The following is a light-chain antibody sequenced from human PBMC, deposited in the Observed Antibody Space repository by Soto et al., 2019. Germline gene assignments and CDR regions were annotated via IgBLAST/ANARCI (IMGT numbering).Light chain of an antibody. CDR1: SSNIGNDS. J-gene: IGLJ1*01. V-gene: IGLV1-40*01. Sequence: QSVLTQPPSASGTPGQRLTISCSGSSSNIGNDSVYWYQQLPRTAPKLLIYGNNNRPSGVPDRFSGSKSGTSASLAITGLQAEDEADYYCQSYDSSLSGYVFGTGTKVTVL. CDR2: GNN. CDR3: QSYDSSLSGYV.